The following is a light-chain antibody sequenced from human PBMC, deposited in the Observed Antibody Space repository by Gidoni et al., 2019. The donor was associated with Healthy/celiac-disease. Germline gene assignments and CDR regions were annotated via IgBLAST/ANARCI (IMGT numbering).Light chain of an antibody. V-gene: IGKV3-20*01. Sequence: EIVLTQSTGTLSLSPGERATLSCRASQSVSSSYLAWYQQKPGQAPRLLIYGASSRATGIPDRFSGSGSGTDFTLTISRLEPEDFAVYYCQQYGSSPQRWTFXQXTKVEIK. CDR2: GAS. CDR1: QSVSSSY. J-gene: IGKJ1*01. CDR3: QQYGSSPQRWT.